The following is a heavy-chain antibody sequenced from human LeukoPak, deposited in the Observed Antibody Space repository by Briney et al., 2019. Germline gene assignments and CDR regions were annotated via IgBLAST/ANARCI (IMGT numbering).Heavy chain of an antibody. CDR3: ARGRKHDDYVWGSYLYNWFDP. CDR2: IYHSGSM. D-gene: IGHD3-16*02. J-gene: IGHJ5*02. V-gene: IGHV4-39*01. CDR1: GGSINSSDYY. Sequence: SETLSLTCTVSGGSINSSDYYWGWIRQPPGKGLEWIGSIYHSGSMYASLKSRVTISVDTSKNQFSLKLSSVTAADTAVYYCARGRKHDDYVWGSYLYNWFDPWGQGTLVTVSS.